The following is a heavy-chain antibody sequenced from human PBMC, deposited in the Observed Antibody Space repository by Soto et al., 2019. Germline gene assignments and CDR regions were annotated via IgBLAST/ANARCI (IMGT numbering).Heavy chain of an antibody. V-gene: IGHV3-23*01. CDR3: AKGQPLAKPTDY. CDR2: INQGGTT. Sequence: EVQLLESGGNLVQPGGSLRLSCAASGFTFNTCTMGWVRQAPGRGLEWVSTINQGGTTYYADSVKGRFTISRDNSKNTLYLEMNGLRAEDTAIYYCAKGQPLAKPTDYWGQGTLVTVSS. J-gene: IGHJ4*02. D-gene: IGHD2-2*02. CDR1: GFTFNTCT.